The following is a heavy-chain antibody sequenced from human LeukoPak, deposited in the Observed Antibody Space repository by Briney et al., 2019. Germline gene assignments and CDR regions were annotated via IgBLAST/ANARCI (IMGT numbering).Heavy chain of an antibody. V-gene: IGHV1-69*04. D-gene: IGHD6-25*01. CDR3: ARGQRRQAFDV. Sequence: ASVKVSCKASGGTFSSDEIHWVRQAPGQGPEWLGRIIPLVETPNYSQSFQGRVTITADKSTSTAYMELSSLKFEDTAIYYCARGQRRQAFDVWGQGTMVTVSS. CDR1: GGTFSSDE. CDR2: IIPLVETP. J-gene: IGHJ3*01.